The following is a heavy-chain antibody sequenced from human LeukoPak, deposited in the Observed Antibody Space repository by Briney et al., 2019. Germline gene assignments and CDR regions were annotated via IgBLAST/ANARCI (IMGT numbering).Heavy chain of an antibody. J-gene: IGHJ6*03. Sequence: GGSLRLSCAASGFTFSSYAMSWVRQAPGKGLEWVSAINGIGGSAYYADSVKGRFIISRDNSKNTVYRQMNSLRGEDTAVYYCAAGSGWKPYYYYYMDVWGKGTTVTVSS. D-gene: IGHD6-19*01. V-gene: IGHV3-23*01. CDR2: INGIGGSA. CDR1: GFTFSSYA. CDR3: AAGSGWKPYYYYYMDV.